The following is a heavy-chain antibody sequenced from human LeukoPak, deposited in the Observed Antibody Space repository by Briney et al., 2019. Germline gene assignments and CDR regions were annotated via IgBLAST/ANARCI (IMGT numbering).Heavy chain of an antibody. V-gene: IGHV1-46*01. CDR3: ARGLGTSPKFDY. Sequence: ASVKVSCKASGYTFTSYYMHWVRQAPGQGLEWMGIINPSGGSTSYTQKFQGRVTMTRNTSISTAYMELSSLRSEDTAVYYCARGLGTSPKFDYWGQGTLVTVSS. CDR2: INPSGGST. J-gene: IGHJ4*02. CDR1: GYTFTSYY. D-gene: IGHD7-27*01.